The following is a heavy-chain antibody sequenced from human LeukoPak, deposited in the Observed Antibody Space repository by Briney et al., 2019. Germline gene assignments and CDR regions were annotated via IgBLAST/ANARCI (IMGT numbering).Heavy chain of an antibody. CDR2: INAYNGNT. Sequence: ASVKVSCKASGYTFTSYGISWVRQAPGQGLEWTGWINAYNGNTNHAQKFQGRVTMTTDTSASTVYMELRSLRSDDTAVYYCARDYDSWSGSYWGQGTLVTVSS. J-gene: IGHJ4*02. V-gene: IGHV1-18*01. CDR1: GYTFTSYG. D-gene: IGHD3-3*01. CDR3: ARDYDSWSGSY.